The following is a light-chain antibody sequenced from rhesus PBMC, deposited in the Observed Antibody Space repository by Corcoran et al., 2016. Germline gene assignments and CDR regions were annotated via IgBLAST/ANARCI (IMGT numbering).Light chain of an antibody. CDR3: QQFDNSPPT. CDR1: QGINYH. J-gene: IGKJ4*01. CDR2: FAS. V-gene: IGKV1-66*01. Sequence: DIQMTQSPSSLSASVGDRVTITCRASQGINYHFTWYQQKPGKAPKPLIYFASSSEKGVPSRFSGRGSGTDYTLTISSLQPEYIATYYCQQFDNSPPTFGGGTKVAIK.